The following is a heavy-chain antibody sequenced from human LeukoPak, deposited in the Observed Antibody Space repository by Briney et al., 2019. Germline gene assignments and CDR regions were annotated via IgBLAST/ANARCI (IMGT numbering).Heavy chain of an antibody. CDR2: INHSGST. CDR3: AREGTAAPYGMDV. D-gene: IGHD2-2*01. V-gene: IGHV4-34*01. J-gene: IGHJ6*04. Sequence: SETLSLTCAVYGGSFSGYYWSWIRQPPGKGLEWIGEINHSGSTNYNPSLKSRVTISVDTSKNQFSLKLSSGTAADTAVYYCAREGTAAPYGMDVWGKGTTVTVSS. CDR1: GGSFSGYY.